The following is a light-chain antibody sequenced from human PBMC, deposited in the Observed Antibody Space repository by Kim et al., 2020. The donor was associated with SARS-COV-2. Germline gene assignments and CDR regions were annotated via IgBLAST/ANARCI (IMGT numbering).Light chain of an antibody. CDR2: DAT. V-gene: IGKV1-33*01. Sequence: DIQMTQSPSSLSASIGDRVTVTCQASQDINSYLNWYQQKPGEAPKVLIHDATSLQPGVPSRFSGSGSGTHFTLTIRSLQPEDIAIYYCQQYDDLPLTFGHGTKVDIK. J-gene: IGKJ3*01. CDR1: QDINSY. CDR3: QQYDDLPLT.